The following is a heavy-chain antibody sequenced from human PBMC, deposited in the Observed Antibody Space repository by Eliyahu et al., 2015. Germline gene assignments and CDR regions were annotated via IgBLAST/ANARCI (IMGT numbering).Heavy chain of an antibody. CDR3: ARGXGIKGGYNHFAMDV. J-gene: IGHJ6*02. V-gene: IGHV3-33*01. D-gene: IGHD2-15*01. CDR2: VWYDGSLK. Sequence: QMQLVESGGGVVQPGESLRLSXEGSXCMFXXXGMHWXRQAPGKGLAWVAVVWYDGSLKYYAESVEGRFTISRDNVKNTLYLQLNSLRVEDTGRYYCARGXGIKGGYNHFAMDVWGQGTTVVVSS. CDR1: XCMFXXXG.